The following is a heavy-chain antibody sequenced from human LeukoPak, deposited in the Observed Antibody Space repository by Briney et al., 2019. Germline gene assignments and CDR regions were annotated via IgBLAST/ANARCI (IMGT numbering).Heavy chain of an antibody. D-gene: IGHD2-8*01. J-gene: IGHJ3*02. CDR3: ARDRLTNDAFDI. Sequence: GGSLRLSCAASGFTVSSNYMSWVRQAPGKGLVWVSRINSDGSGTSDADFVKGRFTISRDNSRNTLYLQMKSLRAEDTAMYYCARDRLTNDAFDIWGQGTMVTVSS. V-gene: IGHV3-74*01. CDR1: GFTVSSNY. CDR2: INSDGSGT.